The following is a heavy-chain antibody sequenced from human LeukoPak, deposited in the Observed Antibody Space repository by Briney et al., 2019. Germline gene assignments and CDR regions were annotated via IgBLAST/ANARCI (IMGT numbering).Heavy chain of an antibody. V-gene: IGHV1-46*01. Sequence: ASVTVSCMASGYTFTSYYMHWVRQAPGQGLEWMGIINPSGGSTSYAQKFQGRVTMTRVTPTSTVYMELSSLRSEDTAVYYCARERGTFGGVIADYWGQGTLVTVSS. D-gene: IGHD3-16*02. CDR2: INPSGGST. CDR3: ARERGTFGGVIADY. J-gene: IGHJ4*02. CDR1: GYTFTSYY.